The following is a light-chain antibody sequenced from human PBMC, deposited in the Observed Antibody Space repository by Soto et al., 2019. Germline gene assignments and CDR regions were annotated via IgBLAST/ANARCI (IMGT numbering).Light chain of an antibody. CDR1: QSVLYSSNNKNY. CDR2: WAS. V-gene: IGKV4-1*01. J-gene: IGKJ1*01. CDR3: QQYNNWPRT. Sequence: DIVMTQSPDSLAVSLGEGATINCKSSQSVLYSSNNKNYLAWYQQKPGQPPKLLIYWASTRESGVPDRFSGSGSGTDFTLTISSLQAEDVAVYYCQQYNNWPRTFGQGTKVDIK.